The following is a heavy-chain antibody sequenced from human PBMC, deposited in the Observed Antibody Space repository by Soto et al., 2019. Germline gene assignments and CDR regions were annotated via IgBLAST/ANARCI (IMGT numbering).Heavy chain of an antibody. CDR1: GGSINSYY. CDR3: ARDKSTSTSYGDAFDF. CDR2: IYYSGNT. J-gene: IGHJ3*01. Sequence: QVQLQESGPGLVKPSETLSLTCTVSGGSINSYYWSWIRQPPGKGLEWIGYIYYSGNTNYNPSLKSRVTISVDTSRRQFSLKLSSVTAADTAVYYCARDKSTSTSYGDAFDFWGQGTMVTVSS. V-gene: IGHV4-59*01. D-gene: IGHD2-2*01.